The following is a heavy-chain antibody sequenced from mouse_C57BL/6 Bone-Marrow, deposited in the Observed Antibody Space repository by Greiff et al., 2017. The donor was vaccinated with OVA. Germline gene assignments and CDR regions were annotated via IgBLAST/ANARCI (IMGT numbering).Heavy chain of an antibody. J-gene: IGHJ4*01. V-gene: IGHV1-66*01. D-gene: IGHD2-1*01. CDR1: GYSFTSYY. Sequence: QVQLQQSGPELVKPGASVKISCKASGYSFTSYYIHWVKQRPGQGLEWIGWIYPGSGNTKYNEKFKGKATLTADTSSSTAYMQLSSLTSEDSAVYYCARRYYAAKDDWGQGTSVTGSS. CDR3: ARRYYAAKDD. CDR2: IYPGSGNT.